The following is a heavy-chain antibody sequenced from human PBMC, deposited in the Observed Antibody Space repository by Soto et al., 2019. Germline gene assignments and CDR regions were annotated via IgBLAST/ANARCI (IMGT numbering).Heavy chain of an antibody. Sequence: SETLSLTCTVSGGSISSYYWSWIRQPPGKGLEWIGYIYYSGSTNYNPSLKSRVTISVDTSKNQFSLKLSSVTAADTAVYYCARGHYSSGWYYFDYWGQGTLVTVSS. CDR1: GGSISSYY. D-gene: IGHD6-19*01. V-gene: IGHV4-59*01. CDR2: IYYSGST. J-gene: IGHJ4*02. CDR3: ARGHYSSGWYYFDY.